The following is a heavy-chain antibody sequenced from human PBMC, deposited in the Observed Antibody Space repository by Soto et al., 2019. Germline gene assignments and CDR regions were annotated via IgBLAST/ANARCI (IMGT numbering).Heavy chain of an antibody. V-gene: IGHV3-33*01. Sequence: PGGSLRLSCAASGFTFSSYGMHWVRQAPGKGLEWVAVIWYDGSNKYYADSVKGRFTISRDNSKNTLYLQMNSLRAEDTAVYYCARDRGDFWSGYYSPFDYWGQGTLVTVSS. CDR3: ARDRGDFWSGYYSPFDY. J-gene: IGHJ4*02. CDR2: IWYDGSNK. D-gene: IGHD3-3*01. CDR1: GFTFSSYG.